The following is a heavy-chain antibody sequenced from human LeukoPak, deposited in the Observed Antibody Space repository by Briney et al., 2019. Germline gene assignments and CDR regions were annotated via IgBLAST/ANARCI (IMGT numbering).Heavy chain of an antibody. Sequence: PGGSLRLSCAASGFTFSSYSTNWVRQAPGKGLEWIGNIFHGGNTHYNPSLKSRVSISLDRSKNQVSLNLCSVTAADTPLYYCAKQGGQIPCGGVGAIAPFDIWGQGTMVTVSS. J-gene: IGHJ3*02. V-gene: IGHV4-34*12. D-gene: IGHD3-16*01. CDR1: GFTFSSYS. CDR3: AKQGGQIPCGGVGAIAPFDI. CDR2: IFHGGNT.